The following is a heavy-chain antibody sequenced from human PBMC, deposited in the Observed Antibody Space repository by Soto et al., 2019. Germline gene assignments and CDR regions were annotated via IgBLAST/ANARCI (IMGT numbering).Heavy chain of an antibody. J-gene: IGHJ4*02. V-gene: IGHV3-23*01. CDR3: AKESLRYFDWLVDQ. D-gene: IGHD3-9*01. Sequence: PGGSLRLSCAASGFTFSSYAMIWVRQATGKGLEWVSAISGSGGSTYYADSVKGRFTISRDNSKNTLYLQMNSLRAEDTAVYYCAKESLRYFDWLVDQWGQGTLVTVSS. CDR2: ISGSGGST. CDR1: GFTFSSYA.